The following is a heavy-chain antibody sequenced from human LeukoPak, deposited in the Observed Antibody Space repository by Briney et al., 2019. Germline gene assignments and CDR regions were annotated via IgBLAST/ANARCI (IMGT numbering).Heavy chain of an antibody. Sequence: GGSLRLSCAASGFTFSSYSMRWVRQAPGEGLEWVSYIRSSSSTIYYADSVGGRFTISRDNAKNSLYLQMNSLRAEDTAVYYCAREAYVTYYYDSSGYEEWGQGTLVTVSS. D-gene: IGHD3-22*01. CDR1: GFTFSSYS. CDR2: IRSSSSTI. J-gene: IGHJ4*02. V-gene: IGHV3-48*01. CDR3: AREAYVTYYYDSSGYEE.